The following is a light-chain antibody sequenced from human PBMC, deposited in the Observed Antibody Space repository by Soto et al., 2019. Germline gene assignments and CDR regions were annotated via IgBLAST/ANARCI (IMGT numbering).Light chain of an antibody. V-gene: IGKV3-11*01. CDR3: ADPTNRPLP. Sequence: CRTTMTKSLGERATLSCRASQSVDRNSLAWYQQKPGQAPRLLIYDASNRATGIPARFSGSGSGTDFTLTISSLEPEDFAVYYRADPTNRPLPFGEGTRLAI. CDR1: QSVDRNS. CDR2: DAS. J-gene: IGKJ5*01.